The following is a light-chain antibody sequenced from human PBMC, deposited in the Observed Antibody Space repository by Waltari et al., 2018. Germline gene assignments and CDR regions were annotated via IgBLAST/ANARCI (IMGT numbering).Light chain of an antibody. CDR3: QQTYSTPLT. V-gene: IGKV1-39*01. J-gene: IGKJ4*01. CDR1: QTISTY. CDR2: AAS. Sequence: DIQMTQSPSSLSASVGDRVTIPCRASQTISTYLNWYQQKPGTAPKLLIDAASTLQRGGPARFSGSGSGTDFALTISSLQPEDSATYYCQQTYSTPLTFGGGTKVDIK.